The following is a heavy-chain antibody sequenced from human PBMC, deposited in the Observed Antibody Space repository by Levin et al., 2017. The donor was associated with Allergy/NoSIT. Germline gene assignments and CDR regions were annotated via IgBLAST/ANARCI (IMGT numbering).Heavy chain of an antibody. Sequence: GESLKISCKASGYTFTSYDINWVRQATGQGLEWMGWMNPNSGNTGYAQKFQGRVTMTRNTSISTAYMELSSLRSEDTAVYYCARSDLYYDSSGYYYAFGYWGQGTLVTVSS. D-gene: IGHD3-22*01. CDR2: MNPNSGNT. J-gene: IGHJ4*02. CDR3: ARSDLYYDSSGYYYAFGY. CDR1: GYTFTSYD. V-gene: IGHV1-8*01.